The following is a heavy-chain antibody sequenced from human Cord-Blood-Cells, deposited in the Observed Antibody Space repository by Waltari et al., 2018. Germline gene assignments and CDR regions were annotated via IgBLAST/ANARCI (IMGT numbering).Heavy chain of an antibody. CDR2: INHSGST. J-gene: IGHJ3*02. CDR1: GGSFSGYY. V-gene: IGHV4-34*01. D-gene: IGHD2-2*01. Sequence: QVQLQQWGAGLLKPSETLSLPCAVYGGSFSGYYWSWLRQPPGKGLEWIGEINHSGSTNYNPSLKSRVTISVDTSKNQFSLKLSSVTAADTAVYYCARGLFRGTYCSSTSCYDAFDIWGQGTMVTVSS. CDR3: ARGLFRGTYCSSTSCYDAFDI.